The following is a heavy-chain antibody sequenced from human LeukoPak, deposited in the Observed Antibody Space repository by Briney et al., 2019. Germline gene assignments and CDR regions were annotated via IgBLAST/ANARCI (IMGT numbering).Heavy chain of an antibody. CDR3: ARDHGVTMIVVEAH. Sequence: GSLRLSCAASGFTFSTYGMNWVRQAPGKGLEWVSVISASGANTYYADSVKGRFTISRDNSKNTLHLQMNSLRAEDTAVYYCARDHGVTMIVVEAHWGQGTLVTVSS. D-gene: IGHD3-22*01. CDR1: GFTFSTYG. V-gene: IGHV3-23*01. J-gene: IGHJ4*02. CDR2: ISASGANT.